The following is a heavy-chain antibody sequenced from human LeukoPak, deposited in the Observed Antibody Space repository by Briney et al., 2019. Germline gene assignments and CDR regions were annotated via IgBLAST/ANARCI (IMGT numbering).Heavy chain of an antibody. Sequence: GGSLRLSCAASGFTFDRYDLHWVRQVPGKGLEWVSAIGNAADTYYPGSVKGRFTISRENAKNSSYLQMNALRAGDTAVYFCAGGRGQIINYWGQGTLVTVSS. J-gene: IGHJ4*02. CDR1: GFTFDRYD. V-gene: IGHV3-13*01. CDR3: AGGRGQIINY. CDR2: IGNAADT.